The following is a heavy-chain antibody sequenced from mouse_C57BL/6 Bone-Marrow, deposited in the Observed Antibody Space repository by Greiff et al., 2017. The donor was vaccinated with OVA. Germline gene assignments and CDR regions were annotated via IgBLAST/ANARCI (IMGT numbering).Heavy chain of an antibody. J-gene: IGHJ4*01. CDR1: GFTFSGYG. CDR3: ARRRGGYAMDY. V-gene: IGHV5-6*01. CDR2: ISRGGSYT. Sequence: EVQVVESGGDLVKPGGSLKLSCAASGFTFSGYGMSWVRQTPDKRLEWVATISRGGSYTYYPDSVKGRFTMSRDNSKTTLYLQLSSLKSEDTAMYYCARRRGGYAMDYWGQGTSVTVSS.